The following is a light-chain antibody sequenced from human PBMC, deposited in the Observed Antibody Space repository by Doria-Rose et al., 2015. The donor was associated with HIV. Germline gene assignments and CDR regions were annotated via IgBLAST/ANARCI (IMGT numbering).Light chain of an antibody. V-gene: IGKV3-15*01. J-gene: IGKJ5*01. CDR1: QSVSTD. CDR3: HQYNNWPT. Sequence: DIVMTQTPETLSVSPGESATLSCRASQSVSTDLAWYQHKPGQAPRLLIWGASTRATGSPARCSGSGSGTEFTLTISSLQSEDFAIYFCHQYNNWPTFGQGTRLDIK. CDR2: GAS.